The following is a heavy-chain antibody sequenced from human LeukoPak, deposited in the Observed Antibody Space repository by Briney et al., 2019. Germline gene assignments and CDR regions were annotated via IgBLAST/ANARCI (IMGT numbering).Heavy chain of an antibody. J-gene: IGHJ4*02. V-gene: IGHV3-23*01. CDR1: GFTFSSYW. CDR2: TSTSGGSA. Sequence: PGGSLRLSCAASGFTFSSYWMSWVRQAPGEGLEWVSATSTSGGSAYYADSVKGRFTISRDNSKNTLYLQMDSLRADDTAVYYCARYSGSYYYPPAWDLWGQGTLVTVSS. CDR3: ARYSGSYYYPPAWDL. D-gene: IGHD1-26*01.